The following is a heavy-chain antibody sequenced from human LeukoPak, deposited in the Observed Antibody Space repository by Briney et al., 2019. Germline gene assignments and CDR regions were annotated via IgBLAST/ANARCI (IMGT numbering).Heavy chain of an antibody. J-gene: IGHJ4*02. CDR2: INRSGST. CDR3: ASRGWLALGY. CDR1: GGSFSGYY. V-gene: IGHV4-34*01. D-gene: IGHD6-19*01. Sequence: SSETLSLTCAVYGGSFSGYYWSWIRQPPGKGLEWIGEINRSGSTNYNPSLKSRVTISVDTSKNQFSLKLSSVTAADTAVYYCASRGWLALGYWGQGTLVTVSS.